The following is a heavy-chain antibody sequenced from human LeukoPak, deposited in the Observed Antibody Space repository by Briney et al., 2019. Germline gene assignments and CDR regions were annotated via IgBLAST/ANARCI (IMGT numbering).Heavy chain of an antibody. V-gene: IGHV1-2*02. J-gene: IGHJ4*02. CDR2: INPNSGDT. Sequence: ASVKVSCKASGYTFTGYYMHWVRQAPGQGLEWMGWINPNSGDTKYSQKFQGRVTMTRDTSISTAYMELSRLRSDDTAVYYCAAQRGSYLWGTDFDYWGQGTLVTVSS. D-gene: IGHD3-16*01. CDR3: AAQRGSYLWGTDFDY. CDR1: GYTFTGYY.